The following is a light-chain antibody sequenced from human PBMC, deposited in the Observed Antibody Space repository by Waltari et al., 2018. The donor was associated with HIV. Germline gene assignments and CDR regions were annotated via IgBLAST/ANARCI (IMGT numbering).Light chain of an antibody. CDR2: GAS. J-gene: IGKJ2*01. V-gene: IGKV3-20*01. CDR3: QQYGSSPLVYT. Sequence: DIVLTQSPGTLSLSPGERATLACRPSQSFSSNYLAGYQQKRGQAPRLLIDGASSRATGSPDRFRGSGSGTDFTLTISRLEPEAFAVYYCQQYGSSPLVYTFGQGTKLDIK. CDR1: QSFSSNY.